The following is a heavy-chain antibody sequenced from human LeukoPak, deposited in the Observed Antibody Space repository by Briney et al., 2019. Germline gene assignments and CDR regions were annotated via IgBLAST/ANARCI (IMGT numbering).Heavy chain of an antibody. V-gene: IGHV4-59*08. CDR2: IYYSGST. CDR3: ARHLTLRYFDWLAPNPVGFDI. Sequence: SETLSLTCTVSGGSISSYYWSWIRQPPGKGLEWIGYIYYSGSTNYNPSLKSRVTISVDTSKNQFSLKLSSVTAADTAVYYCARHLTLRYFDWLAPNPVGFDIWGQGTMVTVSS. CDR1: GGSISSYY. J-gene: IGHJ3*02. D-gene: IGHD3-9*01.